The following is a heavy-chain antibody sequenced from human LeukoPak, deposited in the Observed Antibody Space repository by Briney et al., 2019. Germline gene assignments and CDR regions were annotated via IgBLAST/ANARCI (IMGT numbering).Heavy chain of an antibody. CDR3: ARADLYYDILTGPIDY. CDR2: IYYTGST. V-gene: IGHV4-31*03. Sequence: PSETLSLTCTVSGGSISSGGYYWSWIRHHPGKGLEWIGYIYYTGSTSYNPSLKSRVTISVDRSKNQFSLKLSSVTAADTAVYYCARADLYYDILTGPIDYWGQGTLVTVSS. D-gene: IGHD3-9*01. J-gene: IGHJ4*02. CDR1: GGSISSGGYY.